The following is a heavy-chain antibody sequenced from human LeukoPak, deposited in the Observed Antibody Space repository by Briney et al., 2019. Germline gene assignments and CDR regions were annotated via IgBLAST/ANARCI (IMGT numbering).Heavy chain of an antibody. J-gene: IGHJ4*02. Sequence: SETLSLTCTVSGGSISSSSYYWGWIRQPPGKGLEWIGSIYYSGSTHYNPSLKSRVTISVDTSKNQFSLKLSSVTAADTAVYYCARLRYFDWFEEWRGVDYFDYWGQGTLVTVSS. V-gene: IGHV4-39*01. CDR2: IYYSGST. CDR3: ARLRYFDWFEEWRGVDYFDY. CDR1: GGSISSSSYY. D-gene: IGHD3-9*01.